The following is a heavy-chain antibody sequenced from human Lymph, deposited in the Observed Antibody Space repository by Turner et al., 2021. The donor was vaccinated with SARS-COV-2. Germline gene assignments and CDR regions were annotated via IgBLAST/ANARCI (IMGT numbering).Heavy chain of an antibody. CDR3: ARMGSSSWYFDY. J-gene: IGHJ4*02. D-gene: IGHD1-26*01. CDR1: GFTFSYYW. CDR2: IKQDGSEK. Sequence: EVQLVESGGGLVQPGGSLRLSCAASGFTFSYYWMSWVRQAPGKGLEWVANIKQDGSEKYYVDSVKGRFTISRDNAKNSLFLQMNSLRAEETAVYYCARMGSSSWYFDYWGQGTLVTVSS. V-gene: IGHV3-7*01.